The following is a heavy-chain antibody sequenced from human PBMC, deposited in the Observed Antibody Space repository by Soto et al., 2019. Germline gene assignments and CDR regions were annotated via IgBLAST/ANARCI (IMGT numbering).Heavy chain of an antibody. V-gene: IGHV1-18*01. D-gene: IGHD6-19*01. CDR1: GYTFTNYG. Sequence: GASVKVSCKASGYTFTNYGISWVRQAPGQGLEWMGWISAYNGNTNYAQKLQGRVTMTTDTSTSTAYMERRSLRSDDTAVYYCARTSRGWHTDYWGQGTLVTVSS. J-gene: IGHJ4*02. CDR2: ISAYNGNT. CDR3: ARTSRGWHTDY.